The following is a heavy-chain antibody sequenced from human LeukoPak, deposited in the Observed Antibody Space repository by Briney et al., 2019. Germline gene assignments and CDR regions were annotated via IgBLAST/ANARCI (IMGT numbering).Heavy chain of an antibody. CDR2: IDHSART. CDR1: GGSFSGNY. Sequence: SETLSLTCAVYGGSFSGNYWSWIRQHPGKGLEWIGEIDHSARTNYHPSLKSRVTISVDTSKNQFSLKLSSVTAADTAVYYCASEGYCSGGSCYRSDYWGQGTLVTVSS. CDR3: ASEGYCSGGSCYRSDY. V-gene: IGHV4-34*01. J-gene: IGHJ4*02. D-gene: IGHD2-15*01.